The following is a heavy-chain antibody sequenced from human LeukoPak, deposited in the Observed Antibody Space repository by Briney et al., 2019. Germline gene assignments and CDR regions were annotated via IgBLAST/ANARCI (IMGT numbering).Heavy chain of an antibody. J-gene: IGHJ5*02. CDR3: STDLAVGGYSYWFDP. D-gene: IGHD6-19*01. CDR1: GFTFTNAW. CDR2: IKSKTDGGTA. Sequence: GGSLRLSCVASGFTFTNAWMSWVRQAPGKGLEWVGRIKSKTDGGTADYAAPVKDRFTISRDDSENTLYLQMNSLKTEDTAVYYCSTDLAVGGYSYWFDPWGQGTLVTVSS. V-gene: IGHV3-15*01.